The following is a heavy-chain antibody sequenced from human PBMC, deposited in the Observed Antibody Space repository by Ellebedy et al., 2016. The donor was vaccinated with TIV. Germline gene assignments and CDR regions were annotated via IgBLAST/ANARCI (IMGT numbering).Heavy chain of an antibody. Sequence: GESLKISCAASGFTFSSYAMHWVRQAPGKGLEWVSFVWFDGSKAYYADSVKGRFTISKDNSHNTAYLEMNSLRAEDTALYYSVRDRGSGSYEDLFDFWGQGTLVTVSS. J-gene: IGHJ4*02. CDR2: VWFDGSKA. CDR1: GFTFSSYA. D-gene: IGHD1-26*01. CDR3: VRDRGSGSYEDLFDF. V-gene: IGHV3-33*08.